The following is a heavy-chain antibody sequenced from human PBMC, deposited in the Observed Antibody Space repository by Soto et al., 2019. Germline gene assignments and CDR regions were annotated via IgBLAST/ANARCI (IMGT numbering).Heavy chain of an antibody. CDR1: GFTFDDYA. CDR2: ISWNSGSI. V-gene: IGHV3-9*01. Sequence: EVQLVESGGGLVQPGRSLRLSCAASGFTFDDYAMHWVRQAPGKGLEWVSGISWNSGSIGYADSVKGRFTISRDNAKNSLYLQMNSLRAEDTALYYCAKDSTPESSGSDYWGQGTLVTVSS. CDR3: AKDSTPESSGSDY. D-gene: IGHD6-19*01. J-gene: IGHJ4*02.